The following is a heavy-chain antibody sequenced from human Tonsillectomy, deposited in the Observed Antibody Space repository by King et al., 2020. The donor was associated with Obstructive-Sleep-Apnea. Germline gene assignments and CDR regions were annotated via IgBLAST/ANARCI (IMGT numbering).Heavy chain of an antibody. J-gene: IGHJ4*02. D-gene: IGHD2-15*01. CDR1: GYTFTSYY. CDR2: INPSGGST. Sequence: QLVQFGAEVKKPGASVKVSCKASGYTFTSYYMHWVRQAPGQGLEWMGIINPSGGSTSYAQKFQGRVTMTRDTSTSTVYMELSSLRSEDTAVYYCASTKGYCSGGSCYYFDYWGQGTLVTVSS. CDR3: ASTKGYCSGGSCYYFDY. V-gene: IGHV1-46*03.